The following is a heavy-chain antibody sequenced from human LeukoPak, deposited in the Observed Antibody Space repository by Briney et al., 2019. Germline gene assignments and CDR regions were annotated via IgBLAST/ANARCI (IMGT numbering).Heavy chain of an antibody. CDR2: IYYSGST. V-gene: IGHV4-59*01. CDR3: ARDFWGSVGGAFDI. J-gene: IGHJ3*02. D-gene: IGHD7-27*01. Sequence: PSETLSLTCTVSGGSISSYYWSWIRQPPGKGLEWIGYIYYSGSTNYNPSLKSRVTISVDTSKNQFSLKLSSVTAADTAVYYCARDFWGSVGGAFDIWGQGTMVTVSS. CDR1: GGSISSYY.